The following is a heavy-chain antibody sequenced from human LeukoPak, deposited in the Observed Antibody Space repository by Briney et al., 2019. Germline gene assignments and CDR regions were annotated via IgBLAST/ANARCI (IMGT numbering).Heavy chain of an antibody. CDR2: IYYSGTT. J-gene: IGHJ5*02. CDR3: ARGGYYGSGNDFRFDP. V-gene: IGHV4-59*01. D-gene: IGHD3-10*01. CDR1: GGSISTYY. Sequence: SETLSLTCTVSGGSISTYYWNWIRQPPGKGLEWIGYIYYSGTTNYSPSLKSRVSMSVDTSKNQFSLKLSSVTAADTAIYYRARGGYYGSGNDFRFDPWGQGTLVTVSS.